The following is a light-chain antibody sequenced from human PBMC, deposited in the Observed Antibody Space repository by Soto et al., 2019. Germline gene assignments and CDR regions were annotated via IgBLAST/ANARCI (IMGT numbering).Light chain of an antibody. CDR3: QSYDSNNHVV. CDR1: SGSIASNY. V-gene: IGLV6-57*04. J-gene: IGLJ2*01. Sequence: NFMLTQPHSVSESPGKTVTISCTRSSGSIASNYVQWYQQRPGSAPTTVIYEDNQRPSGVPDRFSGSIDSSSNSASLTISGLKTADEADYYCQSYDSNNHVVFGGGTQLTVL. CDR2: EDN.